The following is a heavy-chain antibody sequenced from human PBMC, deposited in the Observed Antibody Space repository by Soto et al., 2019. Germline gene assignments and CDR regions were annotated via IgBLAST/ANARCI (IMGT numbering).Heavy chain of an antibody. CDR3: ARSGKVPKFDP. J-gene: IGHJ5*02. Sequence: QVQLQESGPGLVKPSGTLSLTCAVSSGSISSSNWWSWVRQPPGKGLEWIGEIYHSGSTNYNPSLKSRVTLSRDKSKNPVSLEPSSVTGADPAVYYCARSGKVPKFDPWGQGTLVTVSS. CDR1: SGSISSSNW. CDR2: IYHSGST. V-gene: IGHV4-4*02.